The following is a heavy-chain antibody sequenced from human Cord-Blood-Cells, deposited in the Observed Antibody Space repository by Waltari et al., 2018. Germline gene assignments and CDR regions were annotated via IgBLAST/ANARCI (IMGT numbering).Heavy chain of an antibody. Sequence: QVQLQQWGAGLLKPSETLSLTCAVYGGSFSGYYWSWIRQPPGKGLEWIGEINHSGSTNYNPSLKSRVTISVDTSKNQFSLKLSSVTAADTAVYYCARGIGSYWYFDLWGRGTLVTVSS. CDR3: ARGIGSYWYFDL. CDR1: GGSFSGYY. V-gene: IGHV4-34*01. CDR2: INHSGST. J-gene: IGHJ2*01.